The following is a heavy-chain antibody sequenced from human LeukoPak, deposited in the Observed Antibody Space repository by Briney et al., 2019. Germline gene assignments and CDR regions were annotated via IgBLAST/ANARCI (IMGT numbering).Heavy chain of an antibody. D-gene: IGHD3-9*01. CDR3: ARLRNDILTGPFDAFDI. CDR2: IYPGDSDT. V-gene: IGHV5-51*01. Sequence: GESLTIYCKGSGYSFTSYWIGWVRQMPVKGLEWMGFIYPGDSDTRYSPSFQGQVNIAADKSINTAYLQWSSLTASHTAMYYCARLRNDILTGPFDAFDIWGQGTMVTVSS. CDR1: GYSFTSYW. J-gene: IGHJ3*02.